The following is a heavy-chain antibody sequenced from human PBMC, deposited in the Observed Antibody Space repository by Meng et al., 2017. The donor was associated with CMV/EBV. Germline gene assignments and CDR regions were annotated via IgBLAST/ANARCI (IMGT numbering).Heavy chain of an antibody. J-gene: IGHJ6*02. CDR3: AREDYYYYYGMDV. V-gene: IGHV3-74*01. Sequence: GGSLRLSCAASGFTFSSYWMHWVRQAPGKGLVWVSRINSDGSSTSYADSVKDRFTISRDNAKNTLYLQMNSLRAEDTAVYYCAREDYYYYYGMDVWGQGTTVTVSS. CDR1: GFTFSSYW. CDR2: INSDGSST.